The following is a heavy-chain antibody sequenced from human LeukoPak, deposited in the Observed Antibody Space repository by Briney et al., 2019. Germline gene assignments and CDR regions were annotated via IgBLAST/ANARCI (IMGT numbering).Heavy chain of an antibody. J-gene: IGHJ3*02. Sequence: ASVKVSCKASGYTFTGYYMHWVRQAPGQGLEWMGWINPNSGGTNYAQKFQGRVTMTRDTSISTAYMELSRLRSDDTAVYYCARLYCGGDCLNDAFDIWGQGTMVIVSS. CDR3: ARLYCGGDCLNDAFDI. D-gene: IGHD2-21*02. V-gene: IGHV1-2*02. CDR2: INPNSGGT. CDR1: GYTFTGYY.